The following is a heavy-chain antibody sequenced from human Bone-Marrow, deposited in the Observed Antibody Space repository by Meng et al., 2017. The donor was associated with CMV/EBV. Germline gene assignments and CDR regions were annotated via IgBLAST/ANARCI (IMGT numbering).Heavy chain of an antibody. V-gene: IGHV1-2*02. J-gene: IGHJ6*02. CDR3: ARKGPKILRTTNGFYYYGMDV. D-gene: IGHD1-7*01. CDR2: INPNSGGT. CDR1: GYTFTAYY. Sequence: ASVKVSCKASGYTFTAYYMHWVRQAPGQGLEWMGWINPNSGGTHYAQRFQGRVSMTRGTSISTAYMEPSGLRSDDTAVYYCARKGPKILRTTNGFYYYGMDVWGQGTTVTVSS.